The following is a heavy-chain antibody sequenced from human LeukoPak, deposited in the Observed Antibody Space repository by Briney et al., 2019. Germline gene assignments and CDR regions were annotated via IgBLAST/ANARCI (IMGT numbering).Heavy chain of an antibody. D-gene: IGHD3-9*01. V-gene: IGHV1-2*02. CDR3: ARDYYDILTGYFRADY. J-gene: IGHJ4*02. CDR1: GYTFTSYY. CDR2: INPNSGGT. Sequence: ASVKVSCKASGYTFTSYYMHWVRQAPGQGLEWMGWINPNSGGTNYAQKFQGRVTMTRDTSISTAYMELSRLRSDDTAVYYCARDYYDILTGYFRADYWGQGTLVTVSS.